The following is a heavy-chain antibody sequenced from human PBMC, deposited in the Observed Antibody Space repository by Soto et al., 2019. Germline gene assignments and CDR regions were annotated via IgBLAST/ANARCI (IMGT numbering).Heavy chain of an antibody. CDR1: GGSISSYY. CDR2: IYYSGST. J-gene: IGHJ4*02. Sequence: SETLSLTCTVSGGSISSYYWSWIRQPPGKGLEWIGYIYYSGSTNYNPSLKSRVTISVDTSKNQFSLKLSSVTAADTAVYYCARYYYDSSGYYWNYFDYWGQGTLVNVSA. D-gene: IGHD3-22*01. V-gene: IGHV4-59*01. CDR3: ARYYYDSSGYYWNYFDY.